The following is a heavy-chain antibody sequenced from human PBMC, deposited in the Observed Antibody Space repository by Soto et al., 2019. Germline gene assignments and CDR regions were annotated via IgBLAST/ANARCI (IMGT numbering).Heavy chain of an antibody. D-gene: IGHD4-17*01. Sequence: GGSLRLSCAASGFTFSSYSMNWVRQAPGKGLEWVSSISSSSYIYYADSVKGRFTISRDNAKNSLYLQMNSLRAEDTAVYYCARDLSTTSGMDVWGQGTTVTVSS. J-gene: IGHJ6*02. CDR2: ISSSSYI. CDR1: GFTFSSYS. V-gene: IGHV3-21*01. CDR3: ARDLSTTSGMDV.